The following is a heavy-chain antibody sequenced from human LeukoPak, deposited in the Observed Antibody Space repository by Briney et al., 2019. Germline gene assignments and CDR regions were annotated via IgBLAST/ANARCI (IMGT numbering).Heavy chain of an antibody. J-gene: IGHJ4*02. Sequence: ASVKVSCKASGYTFTSYGISWVRQAPGQGLEWMGWISAYNGNTSYAQKLQGRVTMTTDTSTSAAYMELRSLRSDDTAVYYCARGGFGCSGGSCYPTLWGQGTLVTVSS. D-gene: IGHD2-15*01. CDR1: GYTFTSYG. CDR2: ISAYNGNT. V-gene: IGHV1-18*01. CDR3: ARGGFGCSGGSCYPTL.